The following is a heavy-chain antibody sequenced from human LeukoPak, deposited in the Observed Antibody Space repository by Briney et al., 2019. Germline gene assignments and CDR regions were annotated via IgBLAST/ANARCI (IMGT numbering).Heavy chain of an antibody. J-gene: IGHJ3*02. D-gene: IGHD4-23*01. CDR3: ARDTLLYGNSPDAFDI. V-gene: IGHV3-48*03. CDR1: GFTFSTYE. CDR2: IGSSGSIV. Sequence: GGSLRLSCAASGFTFSTYEMNWVRQAPGKGLEWVSYIGSSGSIVYYADSVKGRFTISRDNAKNSLYLQMNSLRDEDTAVYYCARDTLLYGNSPDAFDIWGQGTMVTVSS.